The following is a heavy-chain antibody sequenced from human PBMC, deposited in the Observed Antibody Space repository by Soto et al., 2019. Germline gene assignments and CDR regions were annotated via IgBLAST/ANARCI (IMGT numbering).Heavy chain of an antibody. J-gene: IGHJ6*03. CDR3: ARRPGSGSYPTSMDV. D-gene: IGHD3-10*01. CDR2: IYYSGST. V-gene: IGHV4-59*08. Sequence: SETLSLTCTVSGGSISSYYWSWIRQPPGKGLEWIGYIYYSGSTNYNPSLKSRVTISVDTSKNQFSLKLSSVTAADTAVYYCARRPGSGSYPTSMDVWGKGTTVTVSS. CDR1: GGSISSYY.